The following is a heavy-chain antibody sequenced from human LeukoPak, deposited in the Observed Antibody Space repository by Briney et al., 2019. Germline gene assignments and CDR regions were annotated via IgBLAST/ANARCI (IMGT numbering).Heavy chain of an antibody. Sequence: GGSLRLSCAASGFTFSDYYMSWIRQAPGKGLEWISYITSSSSDTNYADSVKGRFTISRDNAKKSLYLQMNSLRAEDTAVYYCARDYDILTGYFRGGFDYRGQGTLVTVSS. CDR1: GFTFSDYY. D-gene: IGHD3-9*01. CDR3: ARDYDILTGYFRGGFDY. J-gene: IGHJ4*02. V-gene: IGHV3-11*05. CDR2: ITSSSSDT.